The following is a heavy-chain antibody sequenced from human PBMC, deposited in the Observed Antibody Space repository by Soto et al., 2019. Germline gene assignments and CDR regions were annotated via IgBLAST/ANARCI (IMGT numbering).Heavy chain of an antibody. J-gene: IGHJ4*03. CDR3: ARGGIMWTQYLFAY. Sequence: PSETLPLTCTVSGDSVSNTNYFWSWIRQPPGKGLEWIWYVYYTWTTDYNPSFKSRVTMSIDPSKNQFSLKVNSVTAADTAVYFCARGGIMWTQYLFAYWGQGTTVTVSS. V-gene: IGHV4-61*01. CDR1: GDSVSNTNYF. D-gene: IGHD5-18*01. CDR2: VYYTWTT.